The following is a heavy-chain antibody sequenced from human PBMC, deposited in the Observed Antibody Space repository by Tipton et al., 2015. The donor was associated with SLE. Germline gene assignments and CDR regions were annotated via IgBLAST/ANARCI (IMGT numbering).Heavy chain of an antibody. CDR1: GGSIRDDY. CDR2: IYYTGSSGSS. V-gene: IGHV4-59*01. D-gene: IGHD3-22*01. CDR3: ARYPGGRNYYDNIGKCYEDYYYDLDV. J-gene: IGHJ6*02. Sequence: TLSLTCSVSGGSIRDDYWNWIRQPPGKGLEWIGYIYYTGSSGSSSYNPSLNSRVTIAVDTSKNQFSLKLSSVTAADTAVYYCARYPGGRNYYDNIGKCYEDYYYDLDVWGQETTVTVSS.